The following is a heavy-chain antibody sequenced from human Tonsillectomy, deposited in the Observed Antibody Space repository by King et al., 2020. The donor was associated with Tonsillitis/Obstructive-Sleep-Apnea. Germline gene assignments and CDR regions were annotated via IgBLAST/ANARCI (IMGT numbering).Heavy chain of an antibody. CDR2: ISAYNCNT. D-gene: IGHD3-9*01. J-gene: IGHJ4*02. Sequence: VQLVESGAEVKKPGASVKVSCKASGYTFTSYGISWVRQAPGQGLEWMGWISAYNCNTNYAQKLQGRVTMTTDTYTSTAYMELRSLRSDDTAVYYCARDWLMRIEVYFAWLLYEPIWSLDYWGQGTLVTVSS. CDR3: ARDWLMRIEVYFAWLLYEPIWSLDY. CDR1: GYTFTSYG. V-gene: IGHV1-18*01.